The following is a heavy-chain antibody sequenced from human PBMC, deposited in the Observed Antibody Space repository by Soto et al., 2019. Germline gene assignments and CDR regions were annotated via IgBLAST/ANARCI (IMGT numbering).Heavy chain of an antibody. D-gene: IGHD5-18*01. J-gene: IGHJ4*02. CDR1: GFTFNTYG. CDR3: AKDIVRYTYGPCDY. CDR2: ISYDGSNK. Sequence: GGSLRLSCAASGFTFNTYGMYWVRQAPGKGLEWVAAISYDGSNKYHADSVKGRFTISRDNSKNTLYLQMNSLRVEDTAVYYCAKDIVRYTYGPCDYWGQGALVTVSS. V-gene: IGHV3-30*18.